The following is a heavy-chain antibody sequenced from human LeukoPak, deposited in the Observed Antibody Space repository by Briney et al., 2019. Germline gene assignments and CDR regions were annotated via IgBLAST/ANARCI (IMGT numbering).Heavy chain of an antibody. J-gene: IGHJ4*02. V-gene: IGHV1-69*06. Sequence: SVKVSCKASGGTFSNYAISWVRQAPGQGLEWMGGIITNFGTTNYAQKYQGRVTMTEDTSTDTAYMELSSLRSEDTAVYYCATVGILWGDYFDYWGQGTLVTVSS. CDR2: IITNFGTT. D-gene: IGHD2-21*01. CDR1: GGTFSNYA. CDR3: ATVGILWGDYFDY.